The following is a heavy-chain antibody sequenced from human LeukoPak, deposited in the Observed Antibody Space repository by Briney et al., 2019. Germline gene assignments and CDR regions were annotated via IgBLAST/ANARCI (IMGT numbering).Heavy chain of an antibody. D-gene: IGHD6-13*01. V-gene: IGHV4-59*12. CDR2: IYYSGST. Sequence: PSETLSLTCTVSGGSISSYYWSWIRQPPGKGLEWIGYIYYSGSTNYNPFLKSRVTISVDTSKNQFSLKLRSVTAADTAVYYCARGIAAASERPFDIWGPGTMVTVSS. CDR1: GGSISSYY. CDR3: ARGIAAASERPFDI. J-gene: IGHJ3*02.